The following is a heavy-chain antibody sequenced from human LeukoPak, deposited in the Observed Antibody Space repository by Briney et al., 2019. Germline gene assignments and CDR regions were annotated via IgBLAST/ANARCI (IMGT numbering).Heavy chain of an antibody. V-gene: IGHV4-59*13. J-gene: IGHJ4*02. Sequence: SDTLSLTCTVSGGFIRIYYWLWIRDPPGRGVECSGYIYYSGRTNYNPYLKSRVTISVDTSKNQFSLKLSDVTAADTAVYYCARDWHGSGSAHSFGQWGQGTLVTVSS. CDR1: GGFIRIYY. D-gene: IGHD3-10*01. CDR2: IYYSGRT. CDR3: ARDWHGSGSAHSFGQ.